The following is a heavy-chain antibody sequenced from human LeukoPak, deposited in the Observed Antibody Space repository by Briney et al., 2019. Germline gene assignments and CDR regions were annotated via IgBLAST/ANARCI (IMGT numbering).Heavy chain of an antibody. Sequence: ASVKVSCKASGYTFTSYYMHWVRQAPGQGLEWMGIINPSGGSTSYAQKLQGRVTMTTDTSTSTAYMELRSLRSDDTAVYYCARTPVGFNTVTPTDVRYWGQGTLVTVSS. CDR2: INPSGGST. V-gene: IGHV1-46*01. D-gene: IGHD4-17*01. CDR3: ARTPVGFNTVTPTDVRY. CDR1: GYTFTSYY. J-gene: IGHJ4*02.